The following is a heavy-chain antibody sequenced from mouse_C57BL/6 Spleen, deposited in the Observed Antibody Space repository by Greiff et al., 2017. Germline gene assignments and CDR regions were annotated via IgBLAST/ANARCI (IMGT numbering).Heavy chain of an antibody. J-gene: IGHJ2*01. Sequence: EVKLVESGAELVRPGASVKLSCTASGFNIKDDYMHWVKQRPEQGLEWIGWIDPENGDTEYASKFQGKATITADTSSNTAYLQLSSLTSEDTAVYYCTTTTTVNHFDYWGQGTTLTVSS. D-gene: IGHD2-2*01. V-gene: IGHV14-4*01. CDR2: IDPENGDT. CDR1: GFNIKDDY. CDR3: TTTTTVNHFDY.